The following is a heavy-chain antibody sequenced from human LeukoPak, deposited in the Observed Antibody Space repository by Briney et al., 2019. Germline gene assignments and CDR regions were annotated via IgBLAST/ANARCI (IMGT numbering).Heavy chain of an antibody. Sequence: ASVKVSCKASGYTFTSYYMHWVRQAPGQGLEWMGWMNPNSGNTGYAQKFQGRVTITRNTSISTAYMELSSLRSEDTAVYYCARGAARFTPHYYDSSGSRGWYFDLWGRGTLVTVSS. V-gene: IGHV1-8*03. CDR3: ARGAARFTPHYYDSSGSRGWYFDL. J-gene: IGHJ2*01. CDR1: GYTFTSYY. D-gene: IGHD3-22*01. CDR2: MNPNSGNT.